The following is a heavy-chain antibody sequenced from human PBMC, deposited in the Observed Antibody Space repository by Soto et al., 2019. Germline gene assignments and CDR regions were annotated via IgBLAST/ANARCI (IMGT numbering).Heavy chain of an antibody. J-gene: IGHJ6*02. CDR2: ISYDGSNK. CDR1: GFTFSSYA. V-gene: IGHV3-30-3*01. CDR3: ARDYDFWSGTSTHYYYGMDV. D-gene: IGHD3-3*01. Sequence: GGSLRLSCAASGFTFSSYAMHWVRQAPGKGLEWVAVISYDGSNKYYADSVKGRFTISRDNSKNTLYLQMNSLRAEDTAVYYCARDYDFWSGTSTHYYYGMDVWGQGTTVTVSS.